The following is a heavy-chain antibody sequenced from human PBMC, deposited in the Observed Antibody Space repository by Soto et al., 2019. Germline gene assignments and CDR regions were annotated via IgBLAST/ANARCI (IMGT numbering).Heavy chain of an antibody. D-gene: IGHD2-15*01. Sequence: ASVKVSCKASGYTFTSYAMHWVRQAPGQSLEWMGWINAGNGNKKYSQKFQGRVTITRDTSASTAYMELSSLRSEDTAVYYCARDQELGGSWIYYYYGMDVWGQGTTVTVSS. CDR1: GYTFTSYA. V-gene: IGHV1-3*01. CDR2: INAGNGNK. J-gene: IGHJ6*02. CDR3: ARDQELGGSWIYYYYGMDV.